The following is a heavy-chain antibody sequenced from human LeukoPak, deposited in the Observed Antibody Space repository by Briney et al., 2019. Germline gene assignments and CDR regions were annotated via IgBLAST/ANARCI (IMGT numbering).Heavy chain of an antibody. CDR1: GYTLTELS. V-gene: IGHV1-24*01. J-gene: IGHJ4*02. CDR2: FDPEDGET. D-gene: IGHD5/OR15-5a*01. CDR3: ATEIRVYGPNGFDY. Sequence: ASVKVSCKVSGYTLTELSMHWVRQAPGKGLEWMGGFDPEDGETIHAQKFQGRVTMTEDTSTDTAYMELSSLRSEDTAVYYCATEIRVYGPNGFDYWGQGTLVTVSS.